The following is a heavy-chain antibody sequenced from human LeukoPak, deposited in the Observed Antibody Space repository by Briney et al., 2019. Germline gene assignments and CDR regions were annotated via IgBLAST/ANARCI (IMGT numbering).Heavy chain of an antibody. V-gene: IGHV4-61*05. D-gene: IGHD1-26*01. CDR1: GDSVSSSTYY. J-gene: IGHJ4*02. CDR2: IYYSGST. Sequence: SETLSLTCTVSGDSVSSSTYYWDWIRQPPGKGLEWIGYIYYSGSTNYNPSLKSRVTISVDTSKNQFSLKLSSVTAADTAIYYCARHGEGGSYYPYWGQGTLVTVSS. CDR3: ARHGEGGSYYPY.